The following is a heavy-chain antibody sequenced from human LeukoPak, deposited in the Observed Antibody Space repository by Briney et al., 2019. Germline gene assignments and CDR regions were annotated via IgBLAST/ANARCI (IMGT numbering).Heavy chain of an antibody. J-gene: IGHJ6*02. D-gene: IGHD1-14*01. CDR1: GFIFDTHT. Sequence: GGSQRLSCTGSGFIFDTHTLTWVRQAPGKGLEWVASISGSGDSTNYGDSVKGRFTISRDNFKRTVHLEMSNLRADDTAMYYCVRRAAVRGMDFWGLGTTVMVSS. V-gene: IGHV3-23*01. CDR3: VRRAAVRGMDF. CDR2: ISGSGDST.